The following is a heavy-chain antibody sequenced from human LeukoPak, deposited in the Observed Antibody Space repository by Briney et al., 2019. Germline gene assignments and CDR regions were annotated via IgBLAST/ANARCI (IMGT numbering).Heavy chain of an antibody. D-gene: IGHD3-22*01. V-gene: IGHV4-39*01. CDR3: SCRGSYYQFDY. Sequence: SETLSLTCSVSGGSISTSSYSWAWIRQPPGKGLEWIGNIYYSGSTYYNPSLKSRVTISVDTSKNQFSLKLSSVTAADTAVYYCSCRGSYYQFDYWGQGTLATVSS. CDR1: GGSISTSSYS. CDR2: IYYSGST. J-gene: IGHJ4*02.